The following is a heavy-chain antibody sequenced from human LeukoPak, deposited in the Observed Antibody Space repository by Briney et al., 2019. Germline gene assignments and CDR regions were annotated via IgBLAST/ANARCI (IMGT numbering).Heavy chain of an antibody. CDR1: GGSISSGGYS. V-gene: IGHV4-30-2*01. CDR3: ARGLSSSWSGYWYFDL. CDR2: IYHSGST. D-gene: IGHD6-13*01. J-gene: IGHJ2*01. Sequence: SQTLSLTCAVSGGSISSGGYSWSWIRQPPGKGLEWIGYIYHSGSTYYHPSLKSRVTITVNRSKNQFSLKLSSVTAADTAVYYCARGLSSSWSGYWYFDLWGRGTLVTVSS.